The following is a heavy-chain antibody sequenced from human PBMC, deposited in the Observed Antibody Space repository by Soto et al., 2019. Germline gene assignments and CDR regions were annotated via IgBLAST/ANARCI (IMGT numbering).Heavy chain of an antibody. CDR3: AKGIFGVVNGWFDP. D-gene: IGHD3-3*01. CDR1: GFTFSSYG. CDR2: ISYDGSNK. Sequence: QVQLVESGGGVVQPGWSLRLSCAASGFTFSSYGMHWVRQAPGKGLEWVAVISYDGSNKYYADSVKGRFTISRDNSKNTLYLQMNSLRAEDTAVYYCAKGIFGVVNGWFDPWGQGTLVTVSS. V-gene: IGHV3-30*18. J-gene: IGHJ5*02.